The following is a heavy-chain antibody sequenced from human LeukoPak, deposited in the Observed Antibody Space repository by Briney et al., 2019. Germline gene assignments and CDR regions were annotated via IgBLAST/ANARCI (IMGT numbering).Heavy chain of an antibody. CDR1: GGSISSYY. J-gene: IGHJ6*02. Sequence: SETLSLTCTVSGGSISSYYWSWIRQPPGKGLEWIGYIYYSGSTNYNPSLESRLTISVDTSKNQFSLKLSSVTAADTAVYYCARSPHYYDFWSGYPEGMDVWGQGTTVTVS. CDR3: ARSPHYYDFWSGYPEGMDV. CDR2: IYYSGST. D-gene: IGHD3-3*01. V-gene: IGHV4-59*01.